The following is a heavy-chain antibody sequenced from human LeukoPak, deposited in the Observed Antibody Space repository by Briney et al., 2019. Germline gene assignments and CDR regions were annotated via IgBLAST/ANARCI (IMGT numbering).Heavy chain of an antibody. J-gene: IGHJ4*02. CDR2: INPSGGSR. Sequence: ASVKVSCKAAGYTFTSYYMHWVRQAPGQGLEWMGIINPSGGSRSYAQKFQGRVTMTRDTSTSTVYMELSSRRSEDTAVYYCAREGGSYSGDYWGQGPLVTVTS. CDR1: GYTFTSYY. CDR3: AREGGSYSGDY. D-gene: IGHD1-26*01. V-gene: IGHV1-46*01.